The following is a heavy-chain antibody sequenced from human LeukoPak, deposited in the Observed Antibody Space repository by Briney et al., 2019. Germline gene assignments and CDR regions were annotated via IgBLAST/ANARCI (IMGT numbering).Heavy chain of an antibody. J-gene: IGHJ6*03. Sequence: GGSLRLSCAASAFIFSSYGMHWVRQAPGKGLEWVANIKQDGSEKYYVDSVKGRFTISRDNAKNSLYLQMNSLRAEDTAVYYCARVGNLYDYYYMDVWGKGTTVTVSS. D-gene: IGHD1-14*01. CDR1: AFIFSSYG. CDR3: ARVGNLYDYYYMDV. V-gene: IGHV3-7*01. CDR2: IKQDGSEK.